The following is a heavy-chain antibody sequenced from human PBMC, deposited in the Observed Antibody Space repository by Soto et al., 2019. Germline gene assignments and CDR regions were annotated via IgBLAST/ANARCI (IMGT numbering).Heavy chain of an antibody. CDR1: GFSFTTSGVG. Sequence: QITLKESGPTLVKPTQTLTLTCTFSGFSFTTSGVGVGWIRQPPGKALEWLALIYWDDDKRYSPSLKSRLTITKDTSKYQVVLTMTNMDPVDTATYYCTRYYDILTGHPWFDPWGQGTLVAVSS. CDR3: TRYYDILTGHPWFDP. D-gene: IGHD3-9*01. CDR2: IYWDDDK. V-gene: IGHV2-5*02. J-gene: IGHJ5*02.